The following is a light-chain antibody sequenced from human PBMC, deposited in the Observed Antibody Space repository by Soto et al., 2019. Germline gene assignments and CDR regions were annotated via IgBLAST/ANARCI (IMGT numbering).Light chain of an antibody. V-gene: IGKV3-20*01. CDR1: QSVSSSY. CDR3: QQYGNSPK. CDR2: GAS. Sequence: EIVLTQSPGTLSLSPGERATLSCRASQSVSSSYLAWYQQKPGQAPRLLIYGASSRATGIPDRFSGSGSGTDFTLTISRLEPEDFAVYYCQQYGNSPKFGQGTKVDTK. J-gene: IGKJ1*01.